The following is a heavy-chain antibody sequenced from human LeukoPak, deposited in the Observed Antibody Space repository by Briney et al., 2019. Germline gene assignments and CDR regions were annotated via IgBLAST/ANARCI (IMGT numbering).Heavy chain of an antibody. CDR3: ARGSRFGVVGRDAFDI. D-gene: IGHD3-3*01. V-gene: IGHV3-21*01. J-gene: IGHJ3*02. CDR1: GFTFSSYS. CDR2: ISSSSSYI. Sequence: GGSLRLSCAASGFTFSSYSMNWVRQAPGKGLEWVSSISSSSSYIYYADSVKGRFTISRDNAENSLYLQMNSLRAEDTAVYYCARGSRFGVVGRDAFDIWGQGTMVTVSS.